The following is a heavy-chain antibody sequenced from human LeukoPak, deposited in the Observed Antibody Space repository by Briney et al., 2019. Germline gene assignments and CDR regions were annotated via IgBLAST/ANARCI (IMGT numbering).Heavy chain of an antibody. J-gene: IGHJ5*02. V-gene: IGHV4-59*01. CDR3: AGNRNALGDINWLDP. Sequence: PSETLSLTCTVSGASISGYYWNWIRQSPGKGLEWIAFIYDTGSSNHNPSLRSRVTISVDTSKNQFSLKLKSVTAADTAVYYCAGNRNALGDINWLDPWGQGTLVTVSS. CDR2: IYDTGSS. D-gene: IGHD2/OR15-2a*01. CDR1: GASISGYY.